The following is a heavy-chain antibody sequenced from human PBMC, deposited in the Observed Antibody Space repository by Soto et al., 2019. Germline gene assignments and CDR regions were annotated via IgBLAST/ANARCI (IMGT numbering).Heavy chain of an antibody. Sequence: ATVKVSCKASGYTFSSYVFSWVRQAPGQGLEWMGGISASNGNTNYAQKLQGRVTMTTDTSTSTAYMELRSLRSDDTAVYYCAIYDFWSGYPNWFDPWGQGTLVTVSS. CDR1: GYTFSSYV. CDR3: AIYDFWSGYPNWFDP. J-gene: IGHJ5*02. CDR2: ISASNGNT. V-gene: IGHV1-18*01. D-gene: IGHD3-3*01.